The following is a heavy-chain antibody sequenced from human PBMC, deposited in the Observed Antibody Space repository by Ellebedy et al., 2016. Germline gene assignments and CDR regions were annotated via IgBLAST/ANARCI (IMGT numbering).Heavy chain of an antibody. J-gene: IGHJ2*01. V-gene: IGHV1-69*06. CDR3: ARSRYSVSYDATSYFPRYFDL. CDR2: SIPTFGEP. D-gene: IGHD5-18*01. Sequence: SVKVSCKASGGTFSDHAISWLRQAPGQGLEWIGGSIPTFGEPIYARKFQGRVTITARTSISTAYLELNRLTSGDTALYFCARSRYSVSYDATSYFPRYFDLWGRGSLVTVSS. CDR1: GGTFSDHA.